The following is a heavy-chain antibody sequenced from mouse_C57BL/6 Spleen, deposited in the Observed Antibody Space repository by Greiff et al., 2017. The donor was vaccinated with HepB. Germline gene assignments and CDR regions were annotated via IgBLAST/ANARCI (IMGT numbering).Heavy chain of an antibody. D-gene: IGHD4-1*01. CDR3: ARDSAGTGGY. J-gene: IGHJ2*01. CDR2: ISDGGSYT. V-gene: IGHV5-4*01. Sequence: EVKLVESGGGLVKPGGSLKLSCAASGFTFSSYAMSWVRQTPEKRLEWVATISDGGSYTYYPDNVQGRFTISRDNAKNNLYLQMSHLKSEDTAMYYCARDSAGTGGYWGQGTTLTVSS. CDR1: GFTFSSYA.